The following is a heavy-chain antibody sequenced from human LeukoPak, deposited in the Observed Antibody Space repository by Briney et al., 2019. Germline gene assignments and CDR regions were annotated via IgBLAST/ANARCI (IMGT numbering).Heavy chain of an antibody. CDR1: GGTFSSYA. CDR3: ASTTVASYYFYY. V-gene: IGHV1-69*04. Sequence: SVKVSCKASGGTFSSYAISWVRQAPGRGLEWMGRIIPILGIANYAQKFQGRVTITADKSTSTAYMELSSLRSEDTAVYYCASTTVASYYFYYWGQGTLVTVSS. D-gene: IGHD4-23*01. CDR2: IIPILGIA. J-gene: IGHJ4*02.